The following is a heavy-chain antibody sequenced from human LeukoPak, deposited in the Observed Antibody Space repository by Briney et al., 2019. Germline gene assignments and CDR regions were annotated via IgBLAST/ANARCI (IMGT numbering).Heavy chain of an antibody. Sequence: GGSLRLSCTVSGFTFGNYWMSWVRQAPGKGLEWVANINPGGSESYSIDSVKGRFAISRDTAKNSLYLQMNSLRAEDTAVYYCASMVRGTASGYWGQGTLVTVSS. CDR2: INPGGSES. D-gene: IGHD3-10*01. CDR1: GFTFGNYW. J-gene: IGHJ4*02. CDR3: ASMVRGTASGY. V-gene: IGHV3-7*01.